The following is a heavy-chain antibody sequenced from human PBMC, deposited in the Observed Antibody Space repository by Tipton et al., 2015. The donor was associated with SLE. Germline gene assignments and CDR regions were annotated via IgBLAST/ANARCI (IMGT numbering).Heavy chain of an antibody. CDR3: AGNFDY. V-gene: IGHV3-9*01. J-gene: IGHJ4*02. Sequence: RSLRLSCATSGFSFDESVMHWVRQAPGKGLEWVSGLRWNSGIIGYGDSVKGRFTISRDNAKNSLYLQMSSLRAEDTAVYYCAGNFDYWGQGTLVTVSS. D-gene: IGHD3-10*01. CDR2: LRWNSGII. CDR1: GFSFDESV.